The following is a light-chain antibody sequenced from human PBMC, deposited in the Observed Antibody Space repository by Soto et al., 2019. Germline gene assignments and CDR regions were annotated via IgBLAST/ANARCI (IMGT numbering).Light chain of an antibody. CDR2: DVT. V-gene: IGLV2-11*01. CDR3: SSYATSIGV. Sequence: QYVLTQPRSVSGSPGQSVTISCSGTSSDLGGYNYVSWYQHHPGKAPKLMIYDVTLRPSGVPDRFSGSKSGNTASLTISGLQAEDEADYYCSSYATSIGVFGGGTKLTVL. CDR1: SSDLGGYNY. J-gene: IGLJ3*02.